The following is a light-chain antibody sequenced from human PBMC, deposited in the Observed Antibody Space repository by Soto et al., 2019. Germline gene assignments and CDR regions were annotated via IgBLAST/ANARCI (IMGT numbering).Light chain of an antibody. CDR3: LQDYNYPWT. V-gene: IGKV1-6*02. CDR2: AAS. Sequence: QFTLSPYFLSTAVGDRVTISCRASQAMNTYIAWYQQRPGAAPKLLIYAASSLQSGVPSRFSGSGSGTDFTLTISSLQPEDFATYYCLQDYNYPWTFGQGTKVDIK. CDR1: QAMNTY. J-gene: IGKJ1*01.